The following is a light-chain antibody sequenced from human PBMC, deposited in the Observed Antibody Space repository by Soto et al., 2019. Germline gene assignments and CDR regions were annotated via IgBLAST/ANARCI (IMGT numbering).Light chain of an antibody. J-gene: IGKJ1*01. Sequence: EIVLTQSPGSLSLSPGQRATLSCRASQSVDSTFFAWYQKKPGQAPRLLIYGASKRDTGVPDRFSGSGSGTDITLTISRLEPEDLAVYYCQQYMSSVTFGQGTKVDI. V-gene: IGKV3-20*01. CDR2: GAS. CDR3: QQYMSSVT. CDR1: QSVDSTF.